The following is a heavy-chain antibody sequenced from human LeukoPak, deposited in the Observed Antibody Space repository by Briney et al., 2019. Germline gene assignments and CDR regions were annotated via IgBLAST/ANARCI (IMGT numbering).Heavy chain of an antibody. J-gene: IGHJ4*02. D-gene: IGHD2-8*01. CDR3: ARVLHAPYLIDS. Sequence: SETLSLVCTVSDSSITSTYYSAWFRQPPGKGLEWIATVFRLQTVRTFSNPSLGSRVTMSLDPSHNQFSLNLTSVTAADTALYFCARVLHAPYLIDSWGQGTLVTVSS. CDR1: DSSITSTYY. V-gene: IGHV4-38-2*02. CDR2: VFRLQTVRT.